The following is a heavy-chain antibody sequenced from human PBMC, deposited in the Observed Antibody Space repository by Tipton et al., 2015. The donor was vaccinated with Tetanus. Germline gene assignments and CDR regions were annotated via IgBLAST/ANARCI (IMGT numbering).Heavy chain of an antibody. CDR3: ARGSLRKGFLEWHFDY. CDR1: GYTFTGYY. Sequence: QLVQSGPEVKKPGASVKVSCKASGYTFTGYYMHWVRQVPGQGLEWMGWITPNNGDTKSAHKFQDRVTMTSDRSSSTVYMQLNRLRYDDTAVYFCARGSLRKGFLEWHFDYWGQGALVTVSS. CDR2: ITPNNGDT. D-gene: IGHD3-3*01. J-gene: IGHJ4*02. V-gene: IGHV1-2*02.